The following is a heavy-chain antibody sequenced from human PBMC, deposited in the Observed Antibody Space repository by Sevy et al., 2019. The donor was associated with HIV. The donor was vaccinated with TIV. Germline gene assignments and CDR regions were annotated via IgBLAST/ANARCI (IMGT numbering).Heavy chain of an antibody. CDR2: ISWNSGSI. J-gene: IGHJ6*02. V-gene: IGHV3-9*01. CDR1: GFTFSTYA. D-gene: IGHD3-3*01. CDR3: AKDIGDEYTIFGVVIIRSPSGMYV. Sequence: GGSLRLSCAASGFTFSTYAMTWVRQAPGKGLEWVSVISWNSGSIGYADSVKGRFTISRDNAKNSLYLQMNSLRAEDTALYYCAKDIGDEYTIFGVVIIRSPSGMYVWGQGTTVTVSS.